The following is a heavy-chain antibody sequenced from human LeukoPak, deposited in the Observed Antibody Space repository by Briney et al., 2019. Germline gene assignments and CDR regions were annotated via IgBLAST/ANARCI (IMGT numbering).Heavy chain of an antibody. V-gene: IGHV1-69*01. CDR3: ARGNAAYSGSYVDRFDY. CDR2: IITIFGTA. Sequence: ASVKVSCKASGGTFSSYAISWVRQAPGQGLEWMGGIITIFGTANYAQKFQGRVTITADESTSTAYMELSSLRSEDTAVYYCARGNAAYSGSYVDRFDYWGQGTLVTVSS. D-gene: IGHD1-26*01. J-gene: IGHJ4*02. CDR1: GGTFSSYA.